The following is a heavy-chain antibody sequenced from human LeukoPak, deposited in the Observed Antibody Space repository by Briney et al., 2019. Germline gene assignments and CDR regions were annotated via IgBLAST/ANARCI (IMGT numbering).Heavy chain of an antibody. V-gene: IGHV1-46*01. CDR2: INPSGGST. Sequence: ASVKVSCKASGYTFTSYYMHWVRQAPGQGLEWMGIINPSGGSTSYAQKFQGRVTMTRDTSTSTVYMELSSLRCEDTAVYYCARSHSNGWCDYWGQGTLVTVSS. D-gene: IGHD6-19*01. J-gene: IGHJ4*02. CDR3: ARSHSNGWCDY. CDR1: GYTFTSYY.